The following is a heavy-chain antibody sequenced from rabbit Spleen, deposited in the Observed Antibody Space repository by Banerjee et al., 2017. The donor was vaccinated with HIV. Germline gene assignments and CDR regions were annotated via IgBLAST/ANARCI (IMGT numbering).Heavy chain of an antibody. J-gene: IGHJ6*01. CDR2: IDAGSSTFT. D-gene: IGHD1-1*01. Sequence: QEQLVESGGDLVKPGASLTLTCTASGVSFSFSSYICWVRQAPGKGLEWIACIDAGSSTFTYFATWAKVRFTISKTSSTTVTLQMTRLTAADTATYFCARDTSSSFSSYGMDLWGPGTLVTVS. CDR3: ARDTSSSFSSYGMDL. CDR1: GVSFSFSSY. V-gene: IGHV1S45*01.